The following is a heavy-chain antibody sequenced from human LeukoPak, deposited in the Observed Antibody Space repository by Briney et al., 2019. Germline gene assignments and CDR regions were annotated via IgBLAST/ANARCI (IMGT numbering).Heavy chain of an antibody. J-gene: IGHJ4*02. Sequence: GGSLRLSCAASGFTFSSHAMSWVRQAPGKGLEWVSAISGSGGGTYYADSVKGRFTISRDNSKNPLNLQMNSLRAEDTAVYYCAKLTGYSSGWFDYWGQGTLVTVSS. CDR1: GFTFSSHA. V-gene: IGHV3-23*01. D-gene: IGHD6-19*01. CDR2: ISGSGGGT. CDR3: AKLTGYSSGWFDY.